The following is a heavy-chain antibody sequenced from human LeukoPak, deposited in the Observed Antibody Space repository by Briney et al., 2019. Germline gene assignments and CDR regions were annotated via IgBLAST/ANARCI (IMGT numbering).Heavy chain of an antibody. CDR3: ARDFVVPAAKYYYYGMDV. D-gene: IGHD2-2*01. J-gene: IGHJ6*02. CDR2: IYYSGST. V-gene: IGHV4-30-4*01. CDR1: GGSISSGDYY. Sequence: SQTLSLTCTVSGGSISSGDYYWSWIRQPPGKGLEWLGYIYYSGSTYYNPSLKSRVTISVDTSKNQFSLKPSSVTAADTAVYYCARDFVVPAAKYYYYGMDVWGQGTTVTVSS.